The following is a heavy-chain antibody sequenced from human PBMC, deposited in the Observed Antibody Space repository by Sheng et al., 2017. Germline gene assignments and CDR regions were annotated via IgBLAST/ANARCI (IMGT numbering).Heavy chain of an antibody. CDR2: IIPILGIA. V-gene: IGHV1-69*02. J-gene: IGHJ4*02. Sequence: QVQLVQSGAEVKKPGSSVKVSCKASGGTFSSYTISWVRQAPGQGLEWMGRIIPILGIANYAQKFQGRVTITADKSTSTAYMELSSLRSEDTAVYYCATMGDYYGSGSYSFGFDYWGQGTLVTVSS. D-gene: IGHD3-10*01. CDR3: ATMGDYYGSGSYSFGFDY. CDR1: GGTFSSYT.